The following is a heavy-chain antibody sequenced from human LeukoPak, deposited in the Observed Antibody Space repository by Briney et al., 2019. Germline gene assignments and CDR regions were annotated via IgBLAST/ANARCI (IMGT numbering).Heavy chain of an antibody. D-gene: IGHD6-13*01. CDR2: INHSGNT. CDR1: GGSISSGDYS. Sequence: SETLSLTCAVSGGSISSGDYSWSWIRQPPGKGLEWIGYINHSGNTYYNPSLKSRVTISVDRSKNQFSLKLSSVTAADTAVYYCARVGYSGTYYLDNWFDPWGQGTLVTVSS. V-gene: IGHV4-30-2*01. CDR3: ARVGYSGTYYLDNWFDP. J-gene: IGHJ5*02.